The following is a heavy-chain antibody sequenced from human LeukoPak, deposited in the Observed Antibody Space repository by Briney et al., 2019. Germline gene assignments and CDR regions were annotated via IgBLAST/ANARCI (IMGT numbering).Heavy chain of an antibody. CDR1: GYTFTGYY. J-gene: IGHJ4*02. CDR2: INPNSGGT. Sequence: ASVKVSCKASGYTFTGYYMHWVRQAPGQGLEWMGWINPNSGGTNYAQKFQGRVTMTRDTSISTAYMELSRLRSDDTAVYYCARDKRLAGGGPYDYWGQGTLVTASS. V-gene: IGHV1-2*02. CDR3: ARDKRLAGGGPYDY. D-gene: IGHD6-19*01.